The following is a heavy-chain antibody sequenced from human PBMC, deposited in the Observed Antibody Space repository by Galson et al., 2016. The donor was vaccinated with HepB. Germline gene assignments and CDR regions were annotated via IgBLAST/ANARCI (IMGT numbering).Heavy chain of an antibody. CDR2: INTNPGSP. CDR1: GYTFANYG. V-gene: IGHV7-4-1*01. CDR3: ARDRGGYSDF. D-gene: IGHD4-23*01. J-gene: IGHJ4*02. Sequence: SVKVSCKASGYTFANYGLTWVRQAPGQGLEWMGWINTNPGSPTYAQGFTGRIVFSLDTSVSTTYLQIYSLQAGDTAVYYCARDRGGYSDFWGQGTLVTVSS.